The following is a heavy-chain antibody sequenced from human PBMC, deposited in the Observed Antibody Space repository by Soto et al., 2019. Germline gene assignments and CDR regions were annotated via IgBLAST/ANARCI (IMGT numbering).Heavy chain of an antibody. Sequence: GGSLRLSCAASGFTVSSNYMSWVRQAPGKGLEWVSVIYSGGSTYYADSVKGRFTISRHNSKNTLYLQMNSLRAEDTAVYYCARYGSGKQFDYWGQGTLVTVSA. CDR3: ARYGSGKQFDY. J-gene: IGHJ4*02. V-gene: IGHV3-53*04. D-gene: IGHD3-10*01. CDR2: IYSGGST. CDR1: GFTVSSNY.